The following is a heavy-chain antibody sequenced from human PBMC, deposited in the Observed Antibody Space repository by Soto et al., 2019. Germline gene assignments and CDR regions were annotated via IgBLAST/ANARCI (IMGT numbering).Heavy chain of an antibody. CDR1: GGSFSGYY. V-gene: IGHV4-34*01. D-gene: IGHD2-8*02. CDR2: INHSGST. J-gene: IGHJ4*02. CDR3: ARDKITGLFDY. Sequence: SETLSLTCTVYGGSFSGYYWTWIRQPPGTGLEWIGEINHSGSTNYNPSLKSRVTVSVDTSKNQFSLKLTSVTAADTAVYYCARDKITGLFDYWGQGTLVTVSS.